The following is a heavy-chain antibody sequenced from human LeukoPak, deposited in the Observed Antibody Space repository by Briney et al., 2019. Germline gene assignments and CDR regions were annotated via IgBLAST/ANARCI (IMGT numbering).Heavy chain of an antibody. CDR1: VGSISRGDYY. CDR2: IYYSGST. V-gene: IGHV4-30-4*01. Sequence: SETLSLTCTLSVGSISRGDYYGSWIRQPRGEGLEWIGYIYYSGSTYYNPSLKSPVTISEDTSKNQFSLKLSSVTAADTAVYYCARSIGEATLFDYWGQGTLVTVSS. D-gene: IGHD1-26*01. CDR3: ARSIGEATLFDY. J-gene: IGHJ4*02.